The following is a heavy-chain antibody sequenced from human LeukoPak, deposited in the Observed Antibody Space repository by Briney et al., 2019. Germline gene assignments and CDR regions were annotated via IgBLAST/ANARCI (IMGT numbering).Heavy chain of an antibody. CDR1: GFTFSSYS. J-gene: IGHJ6*03. CDR3: ARDLQAVTTTGYYYYYMDV. Sequence: GGSLRLSCAASGFTFSSYSMNWVRQAPGKGLEWVSSISSSSSYIYYADSVKGRFTISRDNAKNSLYLQMNSLRAEDTAVYYCARDLQAVTTTGYYYYYMDVWGKGTTVTVSS. V-gene: IGHV3-21*04. D-gene: IGHD4-17*01. CDR2: ISSSSSYI.